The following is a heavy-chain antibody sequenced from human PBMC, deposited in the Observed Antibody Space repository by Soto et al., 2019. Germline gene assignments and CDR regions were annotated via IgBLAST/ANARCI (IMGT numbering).Heavy chain of an antibody. Sequence: KESGPVLVKPTETLTLTCPVSGFSLNHPRMGVSWIRQPPGKALEWLAHISSSDEKSYSTSLSSRLTISKDTSESQVVLTMTNMDPVDTATYYCARMLYYAMEVWGQGTTVAVSS. J-gene: IGHJ6*02. V-gene: IGHV2-26*01. CDR1: GFSLNHPRMG. CDR2: ISSSDEK. CDR3: ARMLYYAMEV.